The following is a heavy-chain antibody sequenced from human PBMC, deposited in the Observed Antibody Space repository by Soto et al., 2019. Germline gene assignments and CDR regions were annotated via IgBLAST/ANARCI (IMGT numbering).Heavy chain of an antibody. D-gene: IGHD4-17*01. CDR3: EHYSYGDYVRVNWFDP. V-gene: IGHV2-5*02. Sequence: QITLKESGPTLVKPTQTLTLTCTFSGFSLSTSGVGVGWIRQPPGKALEWLALIYWDDDKRYSPSLKSRLTITKDTSKNQLFLTMTNMDPVDTATYYCEHYSYGDYVRVNWFDPWGLGTLVTVSS. CDR1: GFSLSTSGVG. CDR2: IYWDDDK. J-gene: IGHJ5*02.